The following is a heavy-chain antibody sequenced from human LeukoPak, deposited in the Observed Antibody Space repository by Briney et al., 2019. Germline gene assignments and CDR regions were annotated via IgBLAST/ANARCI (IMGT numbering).Heavy chain of an antibody. CDR1: GGSISSSSYY. CDR3: ARVVVVTAIRHQRPESNWFDP. CDR2: IYYSGST. D-gene: IGHD2-21*02. V-gene: IGHV4-39*07. Sequence: SETLSLTCTVSGGSISSSSYYWGWIRQPPGKGLEWIGSIYYSGSTYYNPSLKSRVTISVDTSKNQFSLKLSSVTAADTAAYYCARVVVVTAIRHQRPESNWFDPWGQGTLVTVSS. J-gene: IGHJ5*02.